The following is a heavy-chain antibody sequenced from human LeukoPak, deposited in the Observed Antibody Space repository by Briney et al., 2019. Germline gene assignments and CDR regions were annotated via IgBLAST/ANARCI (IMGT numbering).Heavy chain of an antibody. CDR1: GFTFSNYG. V-gene: IGHV3-30*02. J-gene: IGHJ4*02. D-gene: IGHD3-16*02. Sequence: GGSLRLSCAASGFTFSNYGIHWVRQAPGKGLEWVGFIRNDGSDKYYADSLKGRFTISRDNAKKSLYLQMNSLRDEDTAVYYCARDFFAFGGVIALLDYWGQGTLVTVSS. CDR3: ARDFFAFGGVIALLDY. CDR2: IRNDGSDK.